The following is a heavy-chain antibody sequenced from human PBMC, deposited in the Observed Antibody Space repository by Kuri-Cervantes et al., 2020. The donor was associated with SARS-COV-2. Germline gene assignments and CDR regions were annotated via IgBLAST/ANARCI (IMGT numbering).Heavy chain of an antibody. V-gene: IGHV4-59*11. J-gene: IGHJ4*02. CDR3: ARDLNGQLWSTSLGY. Sequence: SETLSLTCTVSGGSISDHYWSWIRQSPGKGLEWIGYIYDSGTTNYNPSLKSRVTVSVDKSKNHFSLRLSSVAAADTAVYYCARDLNGQLWSTSLGYWGQGTLVTVSS. CDR1: GGSISDHY. D-gene: IGHD5-18*01. CDR2: IYDSGTT.